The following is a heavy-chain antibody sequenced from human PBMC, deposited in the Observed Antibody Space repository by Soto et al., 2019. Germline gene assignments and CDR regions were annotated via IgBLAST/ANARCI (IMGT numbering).Heavy chain of an antibody. CDR2: IQSGGTT. Sequence: EVQLVESGGGLVQPGGSLRLSCAASGFTVSSKYMTWVRQAPGKGLEWVSLIQSGGTTYYADSVKGRFTIYRDTSENKLHLQMDSLRVEDTAVYYCARDDVLCDGGRCYGIPLDVWGIGTTVTVSS. J-gene: IGHJ6*04. V-gene: IGHV3-66*01. CDR1: GFTVSSKY. D-gene: IGHD2-15*01. CDR3: ARDDVLCDGGRCYGIPLDV.